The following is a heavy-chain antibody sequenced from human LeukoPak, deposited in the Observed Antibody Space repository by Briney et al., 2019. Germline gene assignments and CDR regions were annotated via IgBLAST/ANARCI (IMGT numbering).Heavy chain of an antibody. D-gene: IGHD6-25*01. CDR1: GGSISSSRYS. J-gene: IGHJ5*02. Sequence: SETLSLTCTVSGGSISSSRYSWGWIRQPPGKGLEWIGTIYDSGSTYYNPSLKSRVTISADTSKNQLSLRLSSVTAADTAVYYCAREAAGQWFDPWGQGTLVTVSS. CDR3: AREAAGQWFDP. CDR2: IYDSGST. V-gene: IGHV4-39*02.